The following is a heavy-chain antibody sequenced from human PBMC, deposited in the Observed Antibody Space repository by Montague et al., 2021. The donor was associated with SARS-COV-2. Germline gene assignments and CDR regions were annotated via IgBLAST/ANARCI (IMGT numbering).Heavy chain of an antibody. J-gene: IGHJ4*02. V-gene: IGHV3-7*01. CDR2: IKDDGSEQ. Sequence: SLRLSCAASGFSFGSNWMSWVRQAPGKGLEWVANIKDDGSEQYYADSLKGRFTISRDNAKNSLYLHVHSLRAEDTAVYYCARHSSGYFWGQGTLVTVSS. D-gene: IGHD5-12*01. CDR3: ARHSSGYF. CDR1: GFSFGSNW.